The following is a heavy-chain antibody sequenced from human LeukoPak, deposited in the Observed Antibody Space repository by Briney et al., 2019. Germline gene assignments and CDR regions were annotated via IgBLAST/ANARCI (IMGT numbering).Heavy chain of an antibody. CDR3: ASSRGYSRSYYFDY. D-gene: IGHD2-15*01. CDR1: GGSISSYY. CDR2: IYYSGST. V-gene: IGHV4-59*01. J-gene: IGHJ4*02. Sequence: KPSETLSLTCTVSGGSISSYYWSWIRQPPGKGLEWIGYIYYSGSTNYNPSLKSRVTISVDTSKNQFSLKLSSVTAADTAVYYCASSRGYSRSYYFDYWGQGTLVTVSS.